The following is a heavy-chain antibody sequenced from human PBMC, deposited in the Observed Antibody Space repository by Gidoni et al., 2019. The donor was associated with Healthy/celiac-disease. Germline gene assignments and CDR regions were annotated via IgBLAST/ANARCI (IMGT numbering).Heavy chain of an antibody. CDR2: FDPEDGET. CDR1: GYTLTELS. J-gene: IGHJ4*02. V-gene: IGHV1-24*01. CDR3: ATKAARPWYYFDY. Sequence: QVQLVQSGAEVKKHGASVKVYCKVSGYTLTELSMHWVRQAPGKGLEWMGGFDPEDGETIYEQKFQGRVTMTEDTSTDTAYMELSSQRSEDTAVYYCATKAARPWYYFDYWGQGTLVTVSS. D-gene: IGHD6-6*01.